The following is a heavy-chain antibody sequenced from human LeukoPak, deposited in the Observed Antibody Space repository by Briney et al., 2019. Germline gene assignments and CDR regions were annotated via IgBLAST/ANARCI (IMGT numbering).Heavy chain of an antibody. D-gene: IGHD6-19*01. CDR2: IYYSGST. V-gene: IGHV4-59*01. Sequence: PSETLSLTCTVSGGSISSYYWSWIRQPPGKGLEWIGYIYYSGSTNYNPSLKSRVTISVDTSKNQFSLKLSSVTAADTAVYYCVRGSGWYTGGYYFDYWGQGTLVTVSS. CDR3: VRGSGWYTGGYYFDY. J-gene: IGHJ4*02. CDR1: GGSISSYY.